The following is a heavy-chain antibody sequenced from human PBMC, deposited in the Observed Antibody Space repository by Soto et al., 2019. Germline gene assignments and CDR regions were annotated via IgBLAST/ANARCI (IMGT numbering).Heavy chain of an antibody. V-gene: IGHV1-69*01. J-gene: IGHJ6*02. CDR1: GGTFSSYA. Sequence: QVQLVQSGAEVKKPGSSVKVSCKASGGTFSSYAISWVRQAPGQGLEWMGGVIPIFGTANYAQKFQGRVTITADESTSTAYMELSSLRSEDTAVYYCAGIQTRNYYYGMDVWGQGTTVTVSS. CDR2: VIPIFGTA. CDR3: AGIQTRNYYYGMDV.